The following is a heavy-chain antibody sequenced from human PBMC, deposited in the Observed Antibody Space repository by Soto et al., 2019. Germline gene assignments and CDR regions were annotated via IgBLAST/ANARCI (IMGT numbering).Heavy chain of an antibody. CDR1: GGSISSSSYY. J-gene: IGHJ3*02. CDR3: ARVYYDSSGYYYPEGAFDI. Sequence: SETLSLTCTVSGGSISSSSYYWGWIRQPPGKGLEWIGCIYYSGSTNYNPSLKSRVTISVDTSKNQFSLKLSSVTAADTAVYYCARVYYDSSGYYYPEGAFDIWGQGTMVTVSS. D-gene: IGHD3-22*01. CDR2: IYYSGST. V-gene: IGHV4-39*07.